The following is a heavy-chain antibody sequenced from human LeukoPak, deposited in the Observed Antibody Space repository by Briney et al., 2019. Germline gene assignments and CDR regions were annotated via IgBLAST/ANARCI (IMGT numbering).Heavy chain of an antibody. D-gene: IGHD3-10*01. Sequence: GGSLRLSCAASGFTFDDYAMHWVRQAPGKGLEWVSGISWNSGSIGYADSVKGRFTISRDNAKNSLYLQMNSLRAEDTALYYCAKGMGMVRGVIIDYWGQGTLVTVSS. CDR2: ISWNSGSI. V-gene: IGHV3-9*01. J-gene: IGHJ4*02. CDR1: GFTFDDYA. CDR3: AKGMGMVRGVIIDY.